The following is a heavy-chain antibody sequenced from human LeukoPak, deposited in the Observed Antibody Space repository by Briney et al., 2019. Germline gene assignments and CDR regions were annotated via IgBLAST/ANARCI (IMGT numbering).Heavy chain of an antibody. V-gene: IGHV3-72*01. Sequence: GGSLRLSCAASGFTFSDHYMDWVRQAPGKGLEWVGRTRNKANSYTTEYAVSVKGRFTISRDDSKNSLYLQMNSLKTEDTAVYYCARTSGSYYHAFDIWGQGTMVTVSS. CDR2: TRNKANSYTT. CDR3: ARTSGSYYHAFDI. D-gene: IGHD1-26*01. J-gene: IGHJ3*02. CDR1: GFTFSDHY.